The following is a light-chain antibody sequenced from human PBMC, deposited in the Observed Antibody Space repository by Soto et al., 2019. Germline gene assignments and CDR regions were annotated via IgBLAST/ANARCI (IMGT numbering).Light chain of an antibody. J-gene: IGKJ1*01. CDR2: HAS. Sequence: EIVMTQSPATVSVSPGERATLSCRASQSVSDKLAWYQQKPGQAPRLLIYHASTRATGIPARFSGIGSGTEFTLTISSLQSEDFAVYYCQQYDNWPQTFGQGTKVDI. V-gene: IGKV3-15*01. CDR1: QSVSDK. CDR3: QQYDNWPQT.